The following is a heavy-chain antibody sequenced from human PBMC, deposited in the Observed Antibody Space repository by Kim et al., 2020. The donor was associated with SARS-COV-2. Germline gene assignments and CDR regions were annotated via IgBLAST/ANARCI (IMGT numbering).Heavy chain of an antibody. CDR2: IYYSGST. CDR1: GGSISSGGYY. CDR3: ARAGLGYYDSSGFLPRYYFDY. V-gene: IGHV4-31*03. D-gene: IGHD3-22*01. Sequence: SETLSLTCTVSGGSISSGGYYWSWIRQHPGKGLEWIGYIYYSGSTYYNPSLKSRVTISVDTSKNQFSLKLSSVTAADTAVYYCARAGLGYYDSSGFLPRYYFDYWGQGTLVTVSS. J-gene: IGHJ4*02.